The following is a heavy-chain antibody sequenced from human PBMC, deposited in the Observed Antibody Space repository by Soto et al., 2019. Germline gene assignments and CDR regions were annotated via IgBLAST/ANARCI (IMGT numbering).Heavy chain of an antibody. Sequence: QVQLVQSGAEVKKPGASVKVSCKASGYTFTSYGISWVRQAPGQGLEWMGWISAYNGNTNYAQKLQGRVTITPDTSTRTAYMELRSLRSDDTAVYYCARDRGMTTVPPIDLWGRGTLVTVSS. V-gene: IGHV1-18*01. D-gene: IGHD4-17*01. CDR2: ISAYNGNT. J-gene: IGHJ2*01. CDR3: ARDRGMTTVPPIDL. CDR1: GYTFTSYG.